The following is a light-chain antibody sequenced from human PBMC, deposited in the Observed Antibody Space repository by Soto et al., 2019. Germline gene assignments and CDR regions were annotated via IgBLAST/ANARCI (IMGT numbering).Light chain of an antibody. CDR3: HQYGTSPPWT. Sequence: SQSPAALSVSTGERATLSCRASQGIFYNLAWFQQRPGQAPRLLIYRASTRATNIPARFSASGSGTDFTLPISRLEPAEDAVYFCHQYGTSPPWTFAQGTRLAIK. J-gene: IGKJ1*01. CDR2: RAS. V-gene: IGKV3-15*01. CDR1: QGIFYN.